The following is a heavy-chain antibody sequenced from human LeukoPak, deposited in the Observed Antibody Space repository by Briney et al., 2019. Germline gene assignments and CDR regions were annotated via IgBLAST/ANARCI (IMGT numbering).Heavy chain of an antibody. CDR3: ARVPLIWFGELCYIDY. D-gene: IGHD3-10*01. Sequence: ASVKVSCKASGYTFTSYGISWVRQAPGQGLEWMGWISAYNGNTNYAQKLQGRVTMTTDTSTSTAYMELRSLRSDDTAVYYCARVPLIWFGELCYIDYWGQGTLVTVSS. V-gene: IGHV1-18*01. CDR1: GYTFTSYG. CDR2: ISAYNGNT. J-gene: IGHJ4*02.